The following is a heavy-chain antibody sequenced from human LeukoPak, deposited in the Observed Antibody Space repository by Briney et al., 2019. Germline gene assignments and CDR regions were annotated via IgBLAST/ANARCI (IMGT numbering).Heavy chain of an antibody. J-gene: IGHJ5*02. CDR3: AREGWPQGNWFDP. V-gene: IGHV3-21*01. CDR1: GFTFSSYG. CDR2: ISSSSSYI. Sequence: GGSLRLSCAASGFTFSSYGMSWVRQAPGKGLEWVSSISSSSSYIYYADSVKGRFTISRDNAKNSLYLQMNSLRAEGTAVYYCAREGWPQGNWFDPWGQGTLVTVSS. D-gene: IGHD2-15*01.